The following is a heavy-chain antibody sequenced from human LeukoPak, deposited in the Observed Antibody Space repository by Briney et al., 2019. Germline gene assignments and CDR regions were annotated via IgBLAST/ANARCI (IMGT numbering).Heavy chain of an antibody. V-gene: IGHV4-59*01. Sequence: SETLSLTCTVSGGSISSYYWSWIRQPPGKGLEWIGYIYYSGSTNYNPSLKSRVTISVDTSKNQFSLKLSSVTAADTAVYYCARETPVYYGSGSPVWFDPWGQGTLVTVSS. CDR1: GGSISSYY. CDR3: ARETPVYYGSGSPVWFDP. D-gene: IGHD3-10*01. J-gene: IGHJ5*02. CDR2: IYYSGST.